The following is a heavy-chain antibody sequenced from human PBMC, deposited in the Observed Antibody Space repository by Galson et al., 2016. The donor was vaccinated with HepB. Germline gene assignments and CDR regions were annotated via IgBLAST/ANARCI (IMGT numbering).Heavy chain of an antibody. CDR1: GYSFTGXX. Sequence: SVKVSCKASGYSFTGXXIHXXXQAXXQGLXXMGXXNPNXXXTXXXQKXXGRVTMXRDTSTSTAXVELXXLRSDDTAVYYCARDFYDRNGYKITGPFDIWGQGTXVT. D-gene: IGHD3-22*01. CDR2: XNPNXXXT. V-gene: IGHV1-2*02. CDR3: ARDFYDRNGYKITGPFDI. J-gene: IGHJ3*02.